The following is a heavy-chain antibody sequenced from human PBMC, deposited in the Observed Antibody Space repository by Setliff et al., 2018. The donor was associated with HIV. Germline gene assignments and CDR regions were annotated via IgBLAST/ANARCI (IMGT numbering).Heavy chain of an antibody. V-gene: IGHV1-18*01. CDR2: ISAYNGNT. D-gene: IGHD6-13*01. CDR3: ARGSDSSSWYWPFDY. Sequence: GASVKVSCKASGYTFTSYGISWVRQAPGQGLEWMGWISAYNGNTNYAQKLQGRVTMTTDTSTSTAYMELRSLRSDDTAVYYCARGSDSSSWYWPFDYWGQGTLVTVSS. J-gene: IGHJ4*02. CDR1: GYTFTSYG.